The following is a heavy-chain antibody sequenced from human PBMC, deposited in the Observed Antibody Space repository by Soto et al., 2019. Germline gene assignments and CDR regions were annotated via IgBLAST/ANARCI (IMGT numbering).Heavy chain of an antibody. J-gene: IGHJ5*02. CDR3: ARQSSSAIAVAGMNWFDP. CDR2: IYYSGST. D-gene: IGHD6-19*01. Sequence: ETLSLTCTVSGGSISSSSYYWGWIRQPPGKGLEWIGSIYYSGSTYYNPSLKSRVTISVDTSKNQFSLKLSSVTAADTAVYYCARQSSSAIAVAGMNWFDPWGQGTLVTVSS. CDR1: GGSISSSSYY. V-gene: IGHV4-39*01.